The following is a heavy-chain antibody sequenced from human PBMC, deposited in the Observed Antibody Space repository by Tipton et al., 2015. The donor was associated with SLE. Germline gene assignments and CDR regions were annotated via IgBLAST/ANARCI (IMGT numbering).Heavy chain of an antibody. Sequence: TLSLTCTVTGGSISSYYWSWITQPPGTGLEWIGYLYYSGSTNDNPSLKSRVTISVDTSKNQFSLKLSSVTAADTAVYYCARRSDAFDIWGQGTMVTVSS. CDR1: GGSISSYY. V-gene: IGHV4-59*01. J-gene: IGHJ3*02. CDR3: ARRSDAFDI. CDR2: LYYSGST.